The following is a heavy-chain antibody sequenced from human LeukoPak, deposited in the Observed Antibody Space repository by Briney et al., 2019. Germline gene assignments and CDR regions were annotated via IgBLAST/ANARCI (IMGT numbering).Heavy chain of an antibody. J-gene: IGHJ4*02. CDR3: ATDPIVGATD. V-gene: IGHV1-24*01. D-gene: IGHD1-26*01. Sequence: ASVKVSCKASGYTFTSYYMHWVRQAPGKGLEWMGGFDPEDGETIYAQKFQGRVTMTEDTSTDTAYMELSSLRSEDTAVYYCATDPIVGATDWGQGTLVTVSS. CDR1: GYTFTSYY. CDR2: FDPEDGET.